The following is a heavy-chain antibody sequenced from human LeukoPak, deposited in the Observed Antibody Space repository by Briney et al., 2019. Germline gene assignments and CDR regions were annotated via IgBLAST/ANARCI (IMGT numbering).Heavy chain of an antibody. Sequence: GGSWRFSGPAPGSPFSSYWISWFRKPPGKGGEWVANIKQDGSEKYYVDSVKGRFTISRDNAKNSLYLQMNSLRAEDTALYYCAVDTSGFHYWGQGTLVTVSS. CDR2: IKQDGSEK. V-gene: IGHV3-7*01. CDR1: GSPFSSYW. D-gene: IGHD3-22*01. J-gene: IGHJ4*02. CDR3: AVDTSGFHY.